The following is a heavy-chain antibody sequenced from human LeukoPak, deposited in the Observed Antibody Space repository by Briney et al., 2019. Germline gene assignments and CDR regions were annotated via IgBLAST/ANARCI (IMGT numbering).Heavy chain of an antibody. J-gene: IGHJ4*02. V-gene: IGHV3-30-3*01. CDR3: ARDREDDSSGYYYDY. Sequence: GGSLRLSCAASGFTFSSYAMHWVRQAPGKGLEWVAVISYDGSNKYYADPVKGRFTISRDNSKNTLYLQMNSLRAEDTAVYYCARDREDDSSGYYYDYWGQGTLVTVSS. CDR2: ISYDGSNK. CDR1: GFTFSSYA. D-gene: IGHD3-22*01.